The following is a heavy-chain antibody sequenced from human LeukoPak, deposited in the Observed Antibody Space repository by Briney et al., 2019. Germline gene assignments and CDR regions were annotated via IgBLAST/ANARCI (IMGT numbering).Heavy chain of an antibody. D-gene: IGHD3-10*01. CDR3: ARIYGSGRAGGLPPPTWFVP. CDR2: INPNSGGT. J-gene: IGHJ5*02. V-gene: IGHV1-2*02. CDR1: GYTFTGYY. Sequence: ASVTVSCTASGYTFTGYYMHWVRQAPGQGLEWMGWINPNSGGTNYAQKFQGRVTMTRDTSISTAYMALSRLRSDDPAVSYCARIYGSGRAGGLPPPTWFVPWGKGALVTVS.